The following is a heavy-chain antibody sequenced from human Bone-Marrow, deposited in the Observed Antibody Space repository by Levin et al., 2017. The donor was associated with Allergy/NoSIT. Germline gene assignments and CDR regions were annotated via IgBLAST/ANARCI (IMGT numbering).Heavy chain of an antibody. CDR1: GFTFSSYG. D-gene: IGHD6-19*01. CDR2: ISYDGSNK. Sequence: LSLTCAASGFTFSSYGMHWVRQAPGKGLEWVAVISYDGSNKYYADSVKGRFTISRDNSKNTLYLQMNSLRAEDTAVYYCATPAFPGIAVAGTPSSWGQGTLVTVSS. CDR3: ATPAFPGIAVAGTPSS. J-gene: IGHJ5*02. V-gene: IGHV3-30*03.